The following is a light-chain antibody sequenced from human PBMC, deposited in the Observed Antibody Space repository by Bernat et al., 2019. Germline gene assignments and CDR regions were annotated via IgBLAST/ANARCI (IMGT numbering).Light chain of an antibody. V-gene: IGLV2-11*01. Sequence: QSALTQPRSVSGSPGQSVTISCTGTSSDVGGYNYVSWYQQHPGKAPKLMSYDVNKRPSGVPDRFSGSKSGNTASLTISGLQAEDEADYYCCSYAGNSAWVFGGGTKVTVL. CDR1: SSDVGGYNY. CDR2: DVN. CDR3: CSYAGNSAWV. J-gene: IGLJ3*02.